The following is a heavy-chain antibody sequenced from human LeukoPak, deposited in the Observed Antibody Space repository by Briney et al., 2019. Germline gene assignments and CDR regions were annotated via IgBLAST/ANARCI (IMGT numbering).Heavy chain of an antibody. CDR3: TRVGYIDEGIDY. CDR2: IYSGGST. J-gene: IGHJ4*02. D-gene: IGHD5-24*01. Sequence: GGSLRLSCAVSGFIVSSDYMSWVRQAPGKGLEWASTIYSGGSTYYADSVKGRFTISRDNAKNSLYLQMSSLRAEDTAIYYCTRVGYIDEGIDYWGQGTLVTVSS. CDR1: GFIVSSDY. V-gene: IGHV3-53*01.